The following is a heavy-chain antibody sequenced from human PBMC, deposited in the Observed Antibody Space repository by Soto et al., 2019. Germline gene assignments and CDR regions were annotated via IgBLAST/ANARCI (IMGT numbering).Heavy chain of an antibody. J-gene: IGHJ4*01. Sequence: TLSLTCAVYGGSFSGYYWTWIRQPPGTGLEWIGEINHSGSTNYNPSLKSRVTISVDTSKNQFSLKLTSVTAADTAVYYCSRDKITGLFDYWVPGTLVTVSS. V-gene: IGHV4-34*01. D-gene: IGHD2-8*02. CDR3: SRDKITGLFDY. CDR1: GGSFSGYY. CDR2: INHSGST.